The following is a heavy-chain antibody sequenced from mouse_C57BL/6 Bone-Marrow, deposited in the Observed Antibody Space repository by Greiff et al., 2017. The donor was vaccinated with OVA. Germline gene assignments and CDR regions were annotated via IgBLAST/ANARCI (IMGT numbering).Heavy chain of an antibody. J-gene: IGHJ1*03. Sequence: QVQLKESGAELVRPGASVKLSCTASGYTFTDYYINWVKQRPGQGLEWIARIYPGSGNTYYNEKFKGKATLTAEKSSSTAYMQLSSLTSEDSAVYFCARWGTTVAYWYFDVWGTGTTVTVSA. V-gene: IGHV1-76*01. D-gene: IGHD1-1*01. CDR2: IYPGSGNT. CDR1: GYTFTDYY. CDR3: ARWGTTVAYWYFDV.